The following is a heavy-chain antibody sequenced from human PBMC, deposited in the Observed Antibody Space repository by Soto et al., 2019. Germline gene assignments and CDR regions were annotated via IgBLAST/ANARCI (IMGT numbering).Heavy chain of an antibody. CDR2: ISYDGSNK. Sequence: QVQLVESGGGVVQPGRSLRLSCAASGFPFSTYAMHWVRQAPGKGLEWVAVISYDGSNKYYADSVKGRFTISRDNSKNTLYLQMNNLRAEDTAVYYCARGSSSSWYYFDFWGQGTLVTVSS. CDR3: ARGSSSSWYYFDF. V-gene: IGHV3-30-3*01. J-gene: IGHJ4*02. D-gene: IGHD6-13*01. CDR1: GFPFSTYA.